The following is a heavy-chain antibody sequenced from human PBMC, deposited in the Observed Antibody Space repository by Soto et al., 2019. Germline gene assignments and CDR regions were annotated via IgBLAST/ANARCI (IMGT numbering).Heavy chain of an antibody. CDR3: ARITGGYYFLNWFDP. CDR2: ISYDGSNK. J-gene: IGHJ5*02. Sequence: GGSLRLSCAASGFTFSSYGMHWVRQAPGKGLEWVAVISYDGSNKYYADSVKGRFTISRDNSKNTLYLQMNSLRAEDTAVYYCARITGGYYFLNWFDPWGQGTLVTVSS. CDR1: GFTFSSYG. D-gene: IGHD3-10*01. V-gene: IGHV3-30*03.